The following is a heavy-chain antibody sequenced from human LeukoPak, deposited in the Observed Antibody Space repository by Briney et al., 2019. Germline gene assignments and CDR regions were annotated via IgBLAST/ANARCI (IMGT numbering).Heavy chain of an antibody. CDR3: ARPGGYSSGWAPIDY. Sequence: QSGGSLRLSCAASGFTFSSYAMSWVRQAPGKGLEWVSAIRGSGGTTYYADFVKGRFTISRDDSKNTLYLQMNSLRAEDTAVYYCARPGGYSSGWAPIDYWGQGTLVTVSS. CDR2: IRGSGGTT. D-gene: IGHD6-19*01. V-gene: IGHV3-23*01. J-gene: IGHJ4*02. CDR1: GFTFSSYA.